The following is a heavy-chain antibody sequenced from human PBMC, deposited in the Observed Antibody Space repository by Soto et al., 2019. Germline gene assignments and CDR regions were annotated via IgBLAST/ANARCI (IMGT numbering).Heavy chain of an antibody. D-gene: IGHD4-17*01. J-gene: IGHJ4*02. Sequence: GWSLRLSCAASGFSFSAYGMHWVRQAPGKGLEWVAVISYDGSNKYYADSVKGRFTISRDNSKNTLYVQMNSLRVEDTAVYYCAKGALTTVVFYYFDYWGQGTLVTVSS. V-gene: IGHV3-30*18. CDR1: GFSFSAYG. CDR3: AKGALTTVVFYYFDY. CDR2: ISYDGSNK.